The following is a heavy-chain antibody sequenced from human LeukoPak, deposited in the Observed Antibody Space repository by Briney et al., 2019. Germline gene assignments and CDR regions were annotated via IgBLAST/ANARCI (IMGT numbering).Heavy chain of an antibody. CDR1: GYSISSGYY. CDR3: ARHVRKRGIAVAGTPGWFDP. D-gene: IGHD6-19*01. J-gene: IGHJ5*02. V-gene: IGHV4-38-2*02. Sequence: PSDTLSLTCTVSGYSISSGYYWGWIRQSPGKGLEWIANMYHSGLIYYNPSLKSRITLSMDTSKNQLSLKLSSVTAADTAVYYCARHVRKRGIAVAGTPGWFDPWGQGTLVTVSS. CDR2: MYHSGLI.